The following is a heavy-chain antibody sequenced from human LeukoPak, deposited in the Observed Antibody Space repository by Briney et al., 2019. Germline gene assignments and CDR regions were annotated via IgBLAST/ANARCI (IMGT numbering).Heavy chain of an antibody. CDR2: INHSGST. Sequence: SETLSLTCAVYGGSFSGYYWSWIRQPPGKGLEWTGEINHSGSTNYNPSLKSRVTISVDTSKNQFSLKLSSVTAADTAVYYCASGYGSGSRNFDYWGQGTLVTVSS. J-gene: IGHJ4*02. D-gene: IGHD3-10*01. V-gene: IGHV4-34*01. CDR1: GGSFSGYY. CDR3: ASGYGSGSRNFDY.